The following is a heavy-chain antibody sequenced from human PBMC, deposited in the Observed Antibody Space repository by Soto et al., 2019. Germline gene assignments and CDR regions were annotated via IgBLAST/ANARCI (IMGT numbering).Heavy chain of an antibody. CDR3: VRPAREGAVAPHWFDR. J-gene: IGHJ5*02. CDR2: VYYTGST. CDR1: GASIRSTDYY. Sequence: SETLSLTCTVSGASIRSTDYYWSWIRQAPGKGLEWIGYVYYTGSTYYNPSLMSRLTISVDTSKNQFSLKLTSVTAAETAVYYCVRPAREGAVAPHWFDRWGQGAQATVSS. V-gene: IGHV4-30-4*01.